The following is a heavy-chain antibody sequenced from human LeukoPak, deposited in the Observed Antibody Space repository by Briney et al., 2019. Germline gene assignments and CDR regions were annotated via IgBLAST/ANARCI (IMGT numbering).Heavy chain of an antibody. CDR1: GFTFSSYW. CDR3: ARDSENVIGSNSHFDL. J-gene: IGHJ2*01. CDR2: IKQDGSEK. V-gene: IGHV3-7*01. D-gene: IGHD1-26*01. Sequence: GGSLRLSCAASGFTFSSYWMSWVRQAPGKGLEWVANIKQDGSEKYYVDSVKGRFTISRDNAKNSLYLQMNSLGAEDTAVYYCARDSENVIGSNSHFDLWGRGTLVTVSS.